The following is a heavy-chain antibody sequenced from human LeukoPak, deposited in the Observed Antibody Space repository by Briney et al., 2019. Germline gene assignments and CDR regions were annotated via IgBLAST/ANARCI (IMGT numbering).Heavy chain of an antibody. J-gene: IGHJ4*02. CDR2: ILGGGGST. CDR3: VRDEASSSWYN. V-gene: IGHV3-23*01. D-gene: IGHD6-13*01. CDR1: GFTFSSNH. Sequence: GGSLRLSCAASGFTFSSNHMSWVRQAPGKGLEWVSAILGGGGSTYYADSVKGRFTMSRDNSKNTLYLQMNSLRAEDTAVYYCVRDEASSSWYNWGQGTLVTVSS.